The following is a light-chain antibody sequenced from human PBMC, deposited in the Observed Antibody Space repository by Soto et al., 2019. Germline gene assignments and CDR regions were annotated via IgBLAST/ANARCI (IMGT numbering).Light chain of an antibody. CDR2: DVS. J-gene: IGLJ1*01. V-gene: IGLV2-14*01. CDR1: SSDVGGYDF. Sequence: QSVLAQPASVSGSPGQSITISCTGTSSDVGGYDFVSWYQQHPGKAPKLMISDVSNRPSGGSNRFSCSKSGNTASLTISGLQAEDEADYYCSSYTSSKTCVFGTVTKVTVL. CDR3: SSYTSSKTCV.